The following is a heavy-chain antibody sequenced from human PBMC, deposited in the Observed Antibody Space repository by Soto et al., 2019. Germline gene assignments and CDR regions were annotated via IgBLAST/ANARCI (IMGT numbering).Heavy chain of an antibody. CDR3: ATRGGSAFGQQLDNPEFDY. J-gene: IGHJ4*02. CDR1: GYTLTELS. D-gene: IGHD6-13*01. CDR2: FDPEDGET. Sequence: ASVKVSCKVSGYTLTELSMHWVRQAPGKGLEWMGGFDPEDGETIYAQKFQGRVTMTEDTSTDTAYMELSSLRSEDTAVYYCATRGGSAFGQQLDNPEFDYWGQGTLVTVSS. V-gene: IGHV1-24*01.